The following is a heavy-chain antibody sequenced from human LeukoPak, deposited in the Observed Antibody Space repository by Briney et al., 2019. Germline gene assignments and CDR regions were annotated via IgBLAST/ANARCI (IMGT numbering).Heavy chain of an antibody. CDR3: AKDNPFY. CDR1: GFTFSSYA. D-gene: IGHD1-14*01. CDR2: ISYDGSNK. V-gene: IGHV3-30-3*01. J-gene: IGHJ4*02. Sequence: GRSLGLSCAASGFTFSSYAMHWVRQAPGKGLEWVAVISYDGSNKYYADSVKGRFTISRDNSKSTLYLQMNSLRAEDTAVYYCAKDNPFYWGQGTLVTVSS.